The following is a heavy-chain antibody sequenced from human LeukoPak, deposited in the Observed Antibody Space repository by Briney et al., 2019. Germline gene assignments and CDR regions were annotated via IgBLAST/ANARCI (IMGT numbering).Heavy chain of an antibody. CDR1: GGSISSSSYY. Sequence: SETLSLTCTVSGGSISSSSYYWGWIRQPPGKGLEWIGSIFYSGSTYYNPSLKSRVTISVDTSKNQFSLKLSSVTAADTAVFYCARDRGGPYFDPWGRGTLVTVSS. CDR2: IFYSGST. J-gene: IGHJ2*01. V-gene: IGHV4-39*07. CDR3: ARDRGGPYFDP.